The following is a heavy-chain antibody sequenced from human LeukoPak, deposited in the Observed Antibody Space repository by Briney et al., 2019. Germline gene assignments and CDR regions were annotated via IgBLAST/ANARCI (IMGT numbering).Heavy chain of an antibody. J-gene: IGHJ2*01. CDR1: GGSFSGYY. D-gene: IGHD2-15*01. CDR2: INHSGST. CDR3: ARGPYCSGGSCPYWYFDL. V-gene: IGHV4-34*01. Sequence: SETLSLTCAVYGGSFSGYYWSWIHQPPGKGLEWIGEINHSGSTNYNPSFKSRVTISVDTSKNQFSLKLSSVTAADTAVYYCARGPYCSGGSCPYWYFDLWGRGTLVTVSS.